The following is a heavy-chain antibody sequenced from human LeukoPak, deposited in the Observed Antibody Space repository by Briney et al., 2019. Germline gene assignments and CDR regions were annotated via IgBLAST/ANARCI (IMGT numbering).Heavy chain of an antibody. Sequence: GGSLRLSCAASGFTFSSYWMSWVRQAPGKGLEWVANIKQDGSGKYYVDSVKGRFTISRANAKNSLYLQMNSLRAEDTAVYYCARDQEYYDFWSGYYYYGMDVWGQGTTVTVSS. D-gene: IGHD3-3*01. CDR2: IKQDGSGK. CDR1: GFTFSSYW. CDR3: ARDQEYYDFWSGYYYYGMDV. J-gene: IGHJ6*02. V-gene: IGHV3-7*01.